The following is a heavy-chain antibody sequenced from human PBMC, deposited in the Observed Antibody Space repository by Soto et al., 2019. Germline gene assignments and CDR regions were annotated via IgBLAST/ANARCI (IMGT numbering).Heavy chain of an antibody. V-gene: IGHV3-23*01. D-gene: IGHD6-19*01. Sequence: PGGSLRLSCEASGFNIKKFAMGWVRQAPGEGLEWVSGISCCGGSTFYADSVKGRFSLARDDSKNTLSLQLNSLRVEDTAHYYCAKADGEQWLIPHLDNWGQGTQVTVSS. CDR1: GFNIKKFA. CDR2: ISCCGGST. J-gene: IGHJ1*01. CDR3: AKADGEQWLIPHLDN.